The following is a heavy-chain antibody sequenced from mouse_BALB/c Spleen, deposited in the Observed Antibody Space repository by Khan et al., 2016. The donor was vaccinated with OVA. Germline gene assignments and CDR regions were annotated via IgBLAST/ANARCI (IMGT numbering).Heavy chain of an antibody. CDR1: GFTFSTYG. Sequence: EVELVESGGDLVKPGGSLKLSCAASGFTFSTYGMSWVRQIPDKRLEWVSAISTGGSYTYYPDSVKGRFIISRDNAKNTLYLQMSSLESEDTAMYYCTRLAYYYNSEGFAYWGQGTLVTVSA. V-gene: IGHV5-6*01. J-gene: IGHJ3*01. CDR2: ISTGGSYT. D-gene: IGHD1-1*01. CDR3: TRLAYYYNSEGFAY.